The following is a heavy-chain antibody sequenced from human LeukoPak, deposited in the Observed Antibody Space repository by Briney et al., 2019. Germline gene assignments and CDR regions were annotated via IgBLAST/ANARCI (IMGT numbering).Heavy chain of an antibody. V-gene: IGHV3-21*01. CDR2: ISSSSSYI. CDR1: GFTFSSYS. CDR3: ARERYYYDSSGYSTPLNYYFDY. Sequence: GGSLRLSCAASGFTFSSYSMNWGRQAPGKGLEWVSSISSSSSYIYYADSVKGRFTISRDNAKNSLYLQMNSLRAEDTAVYYCARERYYYDSSGYSTPLNYYFDYWGQGTLVTVSS. D-gene: IGHD3-22*01. J-gene: IGHJ4*02.